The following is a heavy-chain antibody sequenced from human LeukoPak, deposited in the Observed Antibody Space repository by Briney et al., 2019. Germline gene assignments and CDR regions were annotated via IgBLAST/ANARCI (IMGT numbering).Heavy chain of an antibody. CDR3: ASRYFTIYTSGFDY. CDR1: GGTFSSYA. V-gene: IGHV1-69*13. J-gene: IGHJ4*02. CDR2: IIPIFDTA. Sequence: SVKVSCKASGGTFSSYAISWVRQAPGQGLEWMGGIIPIFDTANYAQKFQGRVTITADESTSTAYMELSSLRSEDTAVYYCASRYFTIYTSGFDYWGQGTLVTVSS. D-gene: IGHD2/OR15-2a*01.